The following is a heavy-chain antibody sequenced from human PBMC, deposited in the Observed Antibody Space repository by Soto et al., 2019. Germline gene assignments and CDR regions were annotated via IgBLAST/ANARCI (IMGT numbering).Heavy chain of an antibody. V-gene: IGHV6-1*01. Sequence: QTLSLTCAISGDSVSSNAASWNWIRQSPSRGLEWLGRTYFRSKWYNDYAVSVKSRIIINPDTSNNQFSLQLNSVTPEDTAVYFCAKGDNLGPKTGYAFDPWGQGIMVTVSS. CDR1: GDSVSSNAAS. J-gene: IGHJ5*02. D-gene: IGHD5-12*01. CDR3: AKGDNLGPKTGYAFDP. CDR2: TYFRSKWYN.